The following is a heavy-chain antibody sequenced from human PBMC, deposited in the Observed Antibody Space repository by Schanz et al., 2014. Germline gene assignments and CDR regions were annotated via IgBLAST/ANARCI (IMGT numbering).Heavy chain of an antibody. V-gene: IGHV1-2*02. CDR1: GYTFTGYH. CDR2: INPNSGAT. CDR3: ARVTTGYDS. Sequence: QVQLVQSGAEVKKPGASVKVSCKASGYTFTGYHIHWLRLAPGQGLEWLGWINPNSGATSSAQKFQGRVTMTRDTSSSTVYMQLSSLTSDDTAIYYCARVTTGYDSWGQGTLVTVSS. D-gene: IGHD5-12*01. J-gene: IGHJ4*02.